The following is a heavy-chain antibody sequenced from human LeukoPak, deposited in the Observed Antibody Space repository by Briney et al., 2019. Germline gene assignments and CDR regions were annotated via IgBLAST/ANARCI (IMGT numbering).Heavy chain of an antibody. D-gene: IGHD2-15*01. J-gene: IGHJ4*02. CDR3: ARRYCSGGSCYPLNTL. Sequence: SETLSLTCAVYGGSFSGYYWSWIRQPPGKGLEWIGEINHSGSTNYNPSLKSRVTISVDTSKNQFSLKLSSVTAADTAVYYCARRYCSGGSCYPLNTLGGQGTLVTVSS. V-gene: IGHV4-34*01. CDR1: GGSFSGYY. CDR2: INHSGST.